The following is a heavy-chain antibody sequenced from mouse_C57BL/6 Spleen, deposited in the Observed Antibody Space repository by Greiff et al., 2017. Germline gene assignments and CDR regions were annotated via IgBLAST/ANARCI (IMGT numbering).Heavy chain of an antibody. CDR3: ATGYGSSYYFDY. Sequence: EVKLMESGPELVKPGASVKISCKASGYSFTDYNMNWVKQSNGKSLEWIGVINPNYGTTSYNQKFKGKATLTVDQSSSTAYMQLNSLTSEDSAVYYCATGYGSSYYFDYWGQGTTLTVSS. CDR2: INPNYGTT. J-gene: IGHJ2*01. D-gene: IGHD1-1*01. V-gene: IGHV1-39*01. CDR1: GYSFTDYN.